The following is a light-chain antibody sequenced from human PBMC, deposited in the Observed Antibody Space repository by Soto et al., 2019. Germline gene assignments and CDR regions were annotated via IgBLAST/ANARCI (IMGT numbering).Light chain of an antibody. CDR3: QQYNNWLYT. Sequence: EIVMTQSPATLSVSPGERATLSCRASQSVSSNLAWYQQKPGQAPRLLSYGASTRATGIPARFSGSGSGTDFTLTISSLQSEDFAVYYCQQYNNWLYTFGKGTKLEIK. CDR2: GAS. CDR1: QSVSSN. J-gene: IGKJ2*01. V-gene: IGKV3-15*01.